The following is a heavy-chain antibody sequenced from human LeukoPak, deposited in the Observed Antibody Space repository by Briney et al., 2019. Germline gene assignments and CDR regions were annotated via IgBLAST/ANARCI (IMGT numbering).Heavy chain of an antibody. CDR1: GGSFSGYY. CDR3: ARGPGDSSGYYHDY. V-gene: IGHV4-34*01. Sequence: PSETLSLTCAVYGGSFSGYYWSWIRQPPGKGLEWIGEINHSGSTNYNPSLKSRVTISVDTSKNQFSLKLSSATAADTAVYYCARGPGDSSGYYHDYWGQGTLVTVSS. J-gene: IGHJ4*02. CDR2: INHSGST. D-gene: IGHD3-22*01.